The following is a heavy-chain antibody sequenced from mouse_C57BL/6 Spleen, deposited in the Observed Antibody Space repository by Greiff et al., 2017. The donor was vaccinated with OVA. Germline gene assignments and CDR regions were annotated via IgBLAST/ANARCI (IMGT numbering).Heavy chain of an antibody. CDR1: GYAFSSSW. Sequence: QVQLKQSGPELVKPGASVKISCKASGYAFSSSWMNWVKQRPGKGLEWIGRIYPGDGDTNYNGKFKGKATLTAEKSSSTAYMQLSSLTSEDAAVYFCARDGDSSGYAWFAYWGQGTLVTVSA. J-gene: IGHJ3*01. CDR3: ARDGDSSGYAWFAY. D-gene: IGHD3-2*02. V-gene: IGHV1-82*01. CDR2: IYPGDGDT.